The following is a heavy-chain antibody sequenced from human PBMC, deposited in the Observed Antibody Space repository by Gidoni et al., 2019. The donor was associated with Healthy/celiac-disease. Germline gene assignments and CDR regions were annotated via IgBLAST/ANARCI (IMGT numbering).Heavy chain of an antibody. CDR2: IIPILGKA. D-gene: IGHD1-26*01. J-gene: IGHJ6*03. CDR3: ATQAGGGGPPGRNYYYYYYMDV. CDR1: GGTFSSYT. V-gene: IGHV1-69*02. Sequence: QVQLVQSGAEVKKPGSSVKVSCKASGGTFSSYTISWVRPAPGQGLGWMGRIIPILGKANYAQKFQGRVKITADKSTSTAYMELSSLRSEDTAVYYCATQAGGGGPPGRNYYYYYYMDVWGKGTTVTVSS.